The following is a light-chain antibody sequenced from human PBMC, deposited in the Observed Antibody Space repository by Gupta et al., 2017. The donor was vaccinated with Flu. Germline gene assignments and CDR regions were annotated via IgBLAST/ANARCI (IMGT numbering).Light chain of an antibody. Sequence: QLVLTQSPPASASLGASVKLTCTLSSGHSSYAIAWHQQQPEKGPRYLMKLNSDGSHSKGDAIPDRFSGSSSGAERYLTISSLQSEDEADYYCQTWGTGIQVFGGGTKLTVL. V-gene: IGLV4-69*01. CDR3: QTWGTGIQV. J-gene: IGLJ3*02. CDR2: LNSDGSH. CDR1: SGHSSYA.